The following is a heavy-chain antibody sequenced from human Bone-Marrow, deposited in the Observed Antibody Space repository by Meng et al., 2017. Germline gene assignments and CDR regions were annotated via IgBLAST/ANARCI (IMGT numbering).Heavy chain of an antibody. CDR1: GYTFASYW. V-gene: IGHV5-51*01. D-gene: IGHD3-10*01. CDR3: AKWGGFGDRRGFDY. J-gene: IGHJ4*02. CDR2: IYPGDSDT. Sequence: GESLKISCQGSGYTFASYWIAWVRQMPGKGLEWMGIIYPGDSDTRYSPSFQGQVTISANKSISTAYLQWGSLKNSDTAIYYCAKWGGFGDRRGFDYWGQGTLVTVSS.